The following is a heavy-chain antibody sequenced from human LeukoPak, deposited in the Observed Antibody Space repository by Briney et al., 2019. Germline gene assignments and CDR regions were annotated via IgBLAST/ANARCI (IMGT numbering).Heavy chain of an antibody. Sequence: PSETLSLTCTVSGGSISSGGYYWSWIRQHPGEGLEWIGYIYYSGSTYYNPSLKSRVTISVDTSKNQFSLKLSSVTAADTAVYYCARIVGGSYYNWFDPWGQGTLVTVSS. CDR1: GGSISSGGYY. D-gene: IGHD1-26*01. J-gene: IGHJ5*02. V-gene: IGHV4-31*03. CDR2: IYYSGST. CDR3: ARIVGGSYYNWFDP.